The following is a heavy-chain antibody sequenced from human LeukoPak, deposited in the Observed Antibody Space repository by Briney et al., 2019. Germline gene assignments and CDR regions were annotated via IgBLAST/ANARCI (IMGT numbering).Heavy chain of an antibody. CDR1: GFTFSSYG. CDR3: AKDIAASGLPRIFDF. D-gene: IGHD6-13*01. J-gene: IGHJ4*02. CDR2: ISSSSYI. V-gene: IGHV3-21*04. Sequence: PGRSLRLSCAASGFTFSSYGMHWVRQAPGKGLEWVSSISSSSYIYYTDSVKGRFTISRDNAKNSLYLQMNSLSVEDTAVYYCAKDIAASGLPRIFDFWGQGTLVTVSS.